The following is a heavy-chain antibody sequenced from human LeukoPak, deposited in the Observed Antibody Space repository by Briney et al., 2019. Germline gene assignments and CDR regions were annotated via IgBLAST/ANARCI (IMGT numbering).Heavy chain of an antibody. J-gene: IGHJ6*03. D-gene: IGHD1-1*01. V-gene: IGHV3-13*01. CDR3: ARGPPRGKYYYMDV. Sequence: GGSLRLSCAASGFTFSSFDMHWVRQPTGQGLEWVSTIGTASDTYYPGSVEGRFTLSRDNAKNSLYLQMNSLTAGDTAVYYCARGPPRGKYYYMDVWGQGTLVTVSS. CDR1: GFTFSSFD. CDR2: IGTASDT.